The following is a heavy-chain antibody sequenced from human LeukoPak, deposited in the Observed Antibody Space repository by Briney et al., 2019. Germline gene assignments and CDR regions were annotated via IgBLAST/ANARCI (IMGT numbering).Heavy chain of an antibody. CDR1: GGTFSSYA. D-gene: IGHD2-15*01. V-gene: IGHV1-69*05. CDR2: IIPIFGTA. CDR3: ARDQYSSDAFDI. Sequence: GASVKVSCKASGGTFSSYAISWVRQAPGQGLEWMGRIIPIFGTANYAQKFQGRVTITTDESTRTAYMELSSLRSEDTAVYYCARDQYSSDAFDIWGQGTMVTVSS. J-gene: IGHJ3*02.